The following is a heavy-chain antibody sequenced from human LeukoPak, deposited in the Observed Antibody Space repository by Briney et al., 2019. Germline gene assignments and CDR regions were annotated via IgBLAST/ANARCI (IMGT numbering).Heavy chain of an antibody. CDR2: ISSSSSTI. CDR1: GFTLSSHW. V-gene: IGHV3-48*01. D-gene: IGHD1-7*01. Sequence: GGSLRLSCEASGFTLSSHWRNWVRQAPGKGLEWVSYISSSSSTIYYADSVKGRFTISRDNAKNSLYLQMNSLRAEDTAVYYCARSSRELGGYAPWELMPPFDYWGQGTLVTVSS. CDR3: ARSSRELGGYAPWELMPPFDY. J-gene: IGHJ4*02.